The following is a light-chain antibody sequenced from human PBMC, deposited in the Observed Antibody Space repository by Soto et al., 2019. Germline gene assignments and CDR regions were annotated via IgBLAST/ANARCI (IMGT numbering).Light chain of an antibody. Sequence: QSALTQPASVSGSPGQSITISCTGTSSDVGDYNFVSWYQQLPGKAPKLMMYEVSHRPSGVSNRFFGSKSGNTASLTISGLLAEDEAHYYCSSHTTSSIWVFGGGTKVTVL. CDR1: SSDVGDYNF. CDR2: EVS. V-gene: IGLV2-14*03. CDR3: SSHTTSSIWV. J-gene: IGLJ3*02.